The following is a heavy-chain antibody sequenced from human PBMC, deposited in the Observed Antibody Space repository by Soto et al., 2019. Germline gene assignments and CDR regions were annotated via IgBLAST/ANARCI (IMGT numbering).Heavy chain of an antibody. J-gene: IGHJ4*02. CDR3: ARDRERFLEWLLSGASLTSFDY. CDR1: GYTFTSYG. CDR2: ISAYNGNT. D-gene: IGHD3-3*01. Sequence: ASVKVSCKASGYTFTSYGISWVRQAPGQGLEWMGWISAYNGNTNYAQKLQGRVTMTTDTSTSTAYMELRSLRSDDTAVYYCARDRERFLEWLLSGASLTSFDYWGQGTLVTVSS. V-gene: IGHV1-18*01.